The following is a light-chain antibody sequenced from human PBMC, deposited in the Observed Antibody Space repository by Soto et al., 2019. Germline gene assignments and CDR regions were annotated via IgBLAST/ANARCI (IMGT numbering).Light chain of an antibody. CDR1: ESVTDY. CDR3: QQRSDWPWT. CDR2: DVS. J-gene: IGKJ1*01. V-gene: IGKV3-11*01. Sequence: EIVLTQSPATLSLSPGERGTLSCRASESVTDYLAWYQQKPGQAPRLVVYDVSNRATGIPARFSGGGSGTDFTRTISNLEPEDFAVYYCQQRSDWPWTVGQGT.